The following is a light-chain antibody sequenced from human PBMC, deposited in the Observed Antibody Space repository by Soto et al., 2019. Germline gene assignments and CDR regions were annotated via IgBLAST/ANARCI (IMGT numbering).Light chain of an antibody. CDR3: CSYAGSSTYWV. J-gene: IGLJ3*02. CDR1: SSDVGSYNL. Sequence: QSVLTQPASVSGSPGQSITISCTGTSSDVGSYNLVSWYQQHPGKAPKLMIYEVSKRPSGVSDRFSGSKSGITASLTISGLQAEDETDYYCCSYAGSSTYWVFGGGTKVTVL. CDR2: EVS. V-gene: IGLV2-23*02.